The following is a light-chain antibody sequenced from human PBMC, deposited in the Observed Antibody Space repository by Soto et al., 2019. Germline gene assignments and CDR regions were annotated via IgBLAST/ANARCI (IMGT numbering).Light chain of an antibody. Sequence: QSVLTQPPSVSGAPGQSITISCTGSSSNIGAGYDVHWYQQVPGTAPKLLIYGNNNRASGVPDRFSVSKSGTSASLAISGFQAEDEADYYCQSYDNSLTYVFGPGTKLTVL. CDR1: SSNIGAGYD. CDR3: QSYDNSLTYV. J-gene: IGLJ1*01. V-gene: IGLV1-40*01. CDR2: GNN.